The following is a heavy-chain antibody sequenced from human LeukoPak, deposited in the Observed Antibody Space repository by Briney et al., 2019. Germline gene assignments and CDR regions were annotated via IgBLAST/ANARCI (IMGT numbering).Heavy chain of an antibody. V-gene: IGHV3-64D*06. CDR3: AKSGSKGAAAMRYYYYGMDV. Sequence: PGGSLRLSCSASGFTFSSYAMHWVRQAPGKGLEYVSAISSNGGSTYYADSVKGRFTISRDNSKNTLYLQKSSLRAEDTAVYYCAKSGSKGAAAMRYYYYGMDVWGKGTTVTVSS. CDR1: GFTFSSYA. CDR2: ISSNGGST. J-gene: IGHJ6*04. D-gene: IGHD2-2*01.